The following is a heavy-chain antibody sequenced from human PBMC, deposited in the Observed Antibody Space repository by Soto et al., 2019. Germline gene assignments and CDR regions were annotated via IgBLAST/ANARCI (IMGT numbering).Heavy chain of an antibody. D-gene: IGHD3-22*01. Sequence: GGSLRLSCVASGFSISNYGMHWVRQTPGRGLEWVAVIWFDGRNIAYRESVKGRFTVSRDNAQNSLYLQMDSLRAEDTAVYSCTRDPWSYFDSSGYYSANYWGQGTLVTVSS. J-gene: IGHJ4*02. CDR2: IWFDGRNI. V-gene: IGHV3-33*01. CDR3: TRDPWSYFDSSGYYSANY. CDR1: GFSISNYG.